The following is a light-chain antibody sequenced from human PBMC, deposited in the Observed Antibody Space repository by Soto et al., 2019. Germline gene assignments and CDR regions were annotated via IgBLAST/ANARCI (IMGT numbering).Light chain of an antibody. CDR3: QSYDSNNVI. CDR1: SGSIASNY. J-gene: IGLJ2*01. CDR2: EDN. V-gene: IGLV6-57*02. Sequence: NFMLTQPHSVSESPGKTVTISCTGSSGSIASNYVQWYQQRPGSAPTTVIYEDNQRPSGVPDRFSGSIDISSNSASLTISGLKTEDEADYYCQSYDSNNVIFGGGTKLTVL.